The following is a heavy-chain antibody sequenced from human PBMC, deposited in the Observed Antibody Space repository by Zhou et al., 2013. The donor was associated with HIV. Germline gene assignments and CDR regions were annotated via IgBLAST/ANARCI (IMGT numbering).Heavy chain of an antibody. V-gene: IGHV1-2*02. CDR1: GYTFTDYY. CDR3: ARGPGIAATSNAFDI. D-gene: IGHD6-13*01. Sequence: QVQLVQSGAEVKKPGASVKVSCKASGYTFTDYYMHWVRQAPGQGLEWMGWIKPNSGGTNYAQKFQGRVTMTRDTSISTAYMELSRLRSDDTAVYYCARGPGIAATSNAFDIWGQGTMVTVSS. CDR2: IKPNSGGT. J-gene: IGHJ3*02.